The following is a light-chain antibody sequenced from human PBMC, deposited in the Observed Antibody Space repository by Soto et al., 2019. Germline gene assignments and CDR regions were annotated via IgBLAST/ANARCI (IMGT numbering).Light chain of an antibody. V-gene: IGLV2-8*01. CDR1: SSDIGGYKY. Sequence: QSALTQPPSASGSPGQSVTISCTGTSSDIGGYKYVSWYQQHTGKAPKLLIYEVSKRPSGVPDRFSGSKSGNTASLTVSGLQAADEADYCCSSYAGSYNWVFGGGTKVTVL. J-gene: IGLJ3*02. CDR2: EVS. CDR3: SSYAGSYNWV.